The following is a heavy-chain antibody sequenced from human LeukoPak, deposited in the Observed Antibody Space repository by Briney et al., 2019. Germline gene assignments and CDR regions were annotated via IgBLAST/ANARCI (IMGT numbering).Heavy chain of an antibody. Sequence: GGSLRLSCAASGFTFSSYAMSWVRQAPGKGLEWVSAISGSGGSTYYADSVKGRFTISKDNSKSTLYLQMNSLRAEDTAVYYCAKVPMVRGVMENFDYWGQGTLVTVSS. J-gene: IGHJ4*02. V-gene: IGHV3-23*01. CDR3: AKVPMVRGVMENFDY. CDR2: ISGSGGST. D-gene: IGHD3-10*01. CDR1: GFTFSSYA.